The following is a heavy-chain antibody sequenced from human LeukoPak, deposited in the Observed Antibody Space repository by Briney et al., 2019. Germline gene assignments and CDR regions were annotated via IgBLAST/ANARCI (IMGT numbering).Heavy chain of an antibody. CDR3: ARAAMFGWFDP. CDR2: ISSSSSYI. Sequence: GGSLRLSCAASGFTFSSYSMNWVRQVPGKGLEWVSFISSSSSYIYYADSVQGRFTISRDNAKNSLYLQMNSLRAEDTAVYYCARAAMFGWFDPWGQGTLVTVSS. D-gene: IGHD3-3*01. V-gene: IGHV3-21*01. CDR1: GFTFSSYS. J-gene: IGHJ5*02.